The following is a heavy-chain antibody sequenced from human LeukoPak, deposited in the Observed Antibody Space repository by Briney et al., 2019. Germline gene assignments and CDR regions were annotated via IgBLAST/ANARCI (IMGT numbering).Heavy chain of an antibody. CDR3: ARDSHGGGFGDLFYYYYYMDI. CDR1: GGSISSGDYY. J-gene: IGHJ6*03. CDR2: IYSSGST. D-gene: IGHD3-10*01. Sequence: SETLSLTCTVSGGSISSGDYYWSWIRQPAGKGLEWIGRIYSSGSTNYNPSLKSRVTLSVDTSKNQFSLNLSSVTAADAAVYYCARDSHGGGFGDLFYYYYYMDIWGKGTTVTVSS. V-gene: IGHV4-61*02.